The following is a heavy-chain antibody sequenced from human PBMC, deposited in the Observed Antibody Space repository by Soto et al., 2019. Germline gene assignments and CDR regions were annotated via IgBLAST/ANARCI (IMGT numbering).Heavy chain of an antibody. J-gene: IGHJ3*02. Sequence: PGGSLRLSCAASGFTFSSYAMSWVRQAPGKGLEWVSAISGSGGSTYYADSVKGRFTISRDNSKNTLYLQMNSLRAEDTAVYYCAKSLRGCWSGYPSRHGAFDIWGQGTMVTVSS. CDR2: ISGSGGST. D-gene: IGHD3-3*01. CDR1: GFTFSSYA. CDR3: AKSLRGCWSGYPSRHGAFDI. V-gene: IGHV3-23*01.